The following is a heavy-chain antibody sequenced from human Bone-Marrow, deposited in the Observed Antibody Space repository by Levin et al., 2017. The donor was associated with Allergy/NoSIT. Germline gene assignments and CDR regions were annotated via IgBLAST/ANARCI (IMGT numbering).Heavy chain of an antibody. D-gene: IGHD4-17*01. CDR1: GYTFTSYY. V-gene: IGHV1-46*01. CDR3: ARDIDTVTTVFDVGWFDP. CDR2: INPSGGST. Sequence: ASVKVSCKASGYTFTSYYMHWVRQAPGQGLEWMGIINPSGGSTSYAQKFQGRVTMTRDTSTSTVYMELSSLRSEDTAVYYCARDIDTVTTVFDVGWFDPWGQGTLVTVSS. J-gene: IGHJ5*02.